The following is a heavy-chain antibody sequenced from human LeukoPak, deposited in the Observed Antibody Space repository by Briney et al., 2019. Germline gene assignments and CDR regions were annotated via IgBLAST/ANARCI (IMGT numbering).Heavy chain of an antibody. CDR2: ISYDGSNK. J-gene: IGHJ4*02. CDR1: GFTFSSYG. Sequence: GSLRLSCAASGFTFSSYGMHWVRQAPGKGLEWVAVISYDGSNKYYSDSVKGRFTISRDNSKNTLYLQMNSLRAEDTAVYYCAKSGGYCDSRKYYFDYWGQGTLVTVSS. V-gene: IGHV3-30*18. CDR3: AKSGGYCDSRKYYFDY. D-gene: IGHD3-22*01.